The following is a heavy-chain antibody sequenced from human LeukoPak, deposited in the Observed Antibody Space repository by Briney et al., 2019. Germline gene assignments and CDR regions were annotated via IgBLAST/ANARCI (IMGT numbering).Heavy chain of an antibody. CDR1: GGSFSGYY. J-gene: IGHJ6*03. Sequence: TLSLTCAVYGGSFSGYYWSWIRQPPGKALEWLARIDWDDDKYYSTSLKTRLTISKDTSKNQVVLTMTNMDPVDTATYYCARTAAKNYYYYYMDVWGKGTTVTVSS. V-gene: IGHV2-70*11. D-gene: IGHD6-13*01. CDR3: ARTAAKNYYYYYMDV. CDR2: IDWDDDK.